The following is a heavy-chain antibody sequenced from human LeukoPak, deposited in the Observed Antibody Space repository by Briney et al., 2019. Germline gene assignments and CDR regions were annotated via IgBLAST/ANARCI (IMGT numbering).Heavy chain of an antibody. CDR3: GRDGSGSPDY. J-gene: IGHJ4*02. Sequence: GGSLRLSCAASGFTFSSYAMSWVRQAPGKGLEWISYISTSSHMIYYADSVKGRFTISRDNAKNSLYLQMNSLRAEDTAVYYCGRDGSGSPDYWGQGILVTVSS. D-gene: IGHD1-26*01. CDR1: GFTFSSYA. CDR2: ISTSSHMI. V-gene: IGHV3-48*04.